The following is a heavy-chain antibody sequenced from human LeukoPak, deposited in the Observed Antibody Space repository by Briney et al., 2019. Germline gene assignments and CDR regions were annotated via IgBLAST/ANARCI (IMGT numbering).Heavy chain of an antibody. CDR1: GFTFSSYW. V-gene: IGHV3-7*01. D-gene: IGHD2-2*01. CDR3: AREFAGYCSSTSCYQYFQH. Sequence: PGGSLRLSCAASGFTFSSYWMSWVRQAPGKGLGWVANIKQDGSEKYYVDSVKGRFTISRDNAKNSLYMQMNSLRAEDTAVYYCAREFAGYCSSTSCYQYFQHWGQGTLVTVSS. J-gene: IGHJ1*01. CDR2: IKQDGSEK.